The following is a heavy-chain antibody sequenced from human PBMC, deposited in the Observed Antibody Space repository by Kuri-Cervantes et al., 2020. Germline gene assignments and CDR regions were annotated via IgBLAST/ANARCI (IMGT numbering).Heavy chain of an antibody. CDR1: GFTFDDYG. V-gene: IGHV3-20*01. CDR3: ARVMDYYDSSGYQNYYFDY. CDR2: INWNGGST. J-gene: IGHJ4*02. Sequence: LSLTCAASGFTFDDYGMSWVRQAPGKGLEWVSGINWNGGSTGYADSVKGRFTISRDNAKNSLYLQMNSLRAEDTALYHCARVMDYYDSSGYQNYYFDYWGQGTLVTVSS. D-gene: IGHD3-22*01.